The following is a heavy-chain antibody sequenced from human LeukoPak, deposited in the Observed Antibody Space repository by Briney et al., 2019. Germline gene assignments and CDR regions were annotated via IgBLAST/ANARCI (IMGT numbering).Heavy chain of an antibody. CDR2: ISYDGSNK. D-gene: IGHD3-10*01. CDR3: AKAWVRGVINY. V-gene: IGHV3-30*18. CDR1: GFTFSSYG. Sequence: PGRSLRLSCAASGFTFSSYGMHWVRQAPGKGLEWVAVISYDGSNKYYADSVKGRFTISRDNSKNTLYLQMNSLRAEDTAVYYCAKAWVRGVINYWGQGTLVTVSS. J-gene: IGHJ4*02.